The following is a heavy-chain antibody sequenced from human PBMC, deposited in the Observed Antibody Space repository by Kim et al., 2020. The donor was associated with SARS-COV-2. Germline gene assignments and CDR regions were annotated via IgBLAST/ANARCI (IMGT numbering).Heavy chain of an antibody. CDR1: GYSFTSYW. Sequence: GESLKISCKGSGYSFTSYWMSWVRQMPGKGLEWMGRIDPSDSYTNYSPSFQGHVTISADKSISTAYLQWSSLKASDTAMYYCARHADVDYDFWSGYNDYWGQGTLVTVSS. J-gene: IGHJ4*02. V-gene: IGHV5-10-1*01. CDR2: IDPSDSYT. CDR3: ARHADVDYDFWSGYNDY. D-gene: IGHD3-3*01.